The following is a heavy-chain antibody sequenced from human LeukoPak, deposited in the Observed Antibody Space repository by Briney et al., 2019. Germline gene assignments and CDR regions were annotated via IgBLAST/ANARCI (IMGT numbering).Heavy chain of an antibody. CDR1: GGSFSGYY. D-gene: IGHD6-19*01. V-gene: IGHV4-34*01. CDR3: ARGLYSSGWYHNWFDP. J-gene: IGHJ5*02. Sequence: PSETLSLTCAVYGGSFSGYYWSWIRQPPGKGLEWIREINHSGSTNYNPSLKSRVTISVDTSKNQFSLKLSSVTAADTAVYYCARGLYSSGWYHNWFDPWGQGTLVTVSS. CDR2: INHSGST.